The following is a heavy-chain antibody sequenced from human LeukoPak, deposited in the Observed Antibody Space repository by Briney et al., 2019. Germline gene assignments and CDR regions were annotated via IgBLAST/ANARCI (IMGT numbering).Heavy chain of an antibody. CDR1: GYSFTGYY. Sequence: ASVKVSCKASGYSFTGYYIHWVRQAPGQGLEWMGRINPNSGDTTYAQKFQGRVTGTRDTSISTAYMELSSLTSDDTAVYYCVRDHDSSGRTDDAFDIWGQGTMVTVSS. CDR2: INPNSGDT. V-gene: IGHV1-2*06. CDR3: VRDHDSSGRTDDAFDI. D-gene: IGHD3-22*01. J-gene: IGHJ3*02.